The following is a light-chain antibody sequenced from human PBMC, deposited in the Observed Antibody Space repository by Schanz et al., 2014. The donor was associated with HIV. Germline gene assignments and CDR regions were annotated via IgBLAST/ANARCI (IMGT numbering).Light chain of an antibody. J-gene: IGLJ2*01. Sequence: QSVLTQPRSVSGSPGQSVTISCTGTNSDVGGYNYVSWYQQHPGKAPKLMIYDVSKRPSGVPDRFSGSKSGNTASLTISGLQAEDEGQYYCCSYADRNIVLFGGGTKLTVL. CDR2: DVS. CDR3: CSYADRNIVL. CDR1: NSDVGGYNY. V-gene: IGLV2-11*01.